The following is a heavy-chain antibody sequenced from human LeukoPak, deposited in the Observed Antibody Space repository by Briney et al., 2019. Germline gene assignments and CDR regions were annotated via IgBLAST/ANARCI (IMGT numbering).Heavy chain of an antibody. J-gene: IGHJ4*02. V-gene: IGHV1-2*02. CDR1: GYTFTGYY. CDR3: ARGGEGLLWFGELDY. Sequence: VASVKVSCKASGYTFTGYYMHWVRQAPGQGLEWMGWINPNSGGTNYAQKFQGRVTMTRDTSISTAYMELSRLRSDDTAVYYCARGGEGLLWFGELDYWGQGTLVTVSS. CDR2: INPNSGGT. D-gene: IGHD3-10*01.